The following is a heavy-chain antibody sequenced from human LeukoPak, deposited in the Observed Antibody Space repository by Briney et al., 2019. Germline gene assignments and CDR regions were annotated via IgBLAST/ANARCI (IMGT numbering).Heavy chain of an antibody. CDR3: ANGYCSSTSCYLDY. CDR2: IPYDGSNK. J-gene: IGHJ4*02. D-gene: IGHD2-2*03. Sequence: GGSLRLSCAASGFTFSSYGMHWVRQAPGKGLEWVTFIPYDGSNKYYADTVKGRFTISRDISEKTLFPQMNSLRAEDTAVYYCANGYCSSTSCYLDYWGQGILVTVSS. CDR1: GFTFSSYG. V-gene: IGHV3-30*02.